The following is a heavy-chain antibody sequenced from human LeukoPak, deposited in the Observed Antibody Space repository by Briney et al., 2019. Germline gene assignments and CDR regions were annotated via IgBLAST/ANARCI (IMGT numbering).Heavy chain of an antibody. CDR3: ARGSSKYYYDSRGYPFDY. CDR2: INPNSGGT. Sequence: GASVKVSCKASGYTFTGYYMHWVRQAPGQGLEWMGWINPNSGGTNYAQKFQGRVTMTRDTSISTAYMGLSRLRSDDTAVYYCARGSSKYYYDSRGYPFDYWGQGTLVTVSS. CDR1: GYTFTGYY. D-gene: IGHD3-22*01. V-gene: IGHV1-2*02. J-gene: IGHJ4*02.